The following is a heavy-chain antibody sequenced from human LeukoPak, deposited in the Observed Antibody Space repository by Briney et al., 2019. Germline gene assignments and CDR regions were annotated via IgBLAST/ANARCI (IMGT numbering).Heavy chain of an antibody. J-gene: IGHJ5*02. V-gene: IGHV4-31*03. CDR2: IYYSGST. CDR3: ARGGADYDFWSGFLNWFDP. D-gene: IGHD3-3*01. Sequence: PSETLSLTCTVSGGSISSGGYYWSWIRQHPGKGLEWIGYIYYSGSTYYNPSLKSRVTISVDTSKNQFSLKLSSVTAADTAVYYCARGGADYDFWSGFLNWFDPWGQGTLVTVSS. CDR1: GGSISSGGYY.